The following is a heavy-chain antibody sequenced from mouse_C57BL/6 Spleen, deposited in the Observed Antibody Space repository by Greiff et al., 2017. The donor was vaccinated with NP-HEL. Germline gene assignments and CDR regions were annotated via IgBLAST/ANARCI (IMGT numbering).Heavy chain of an antibody. D-gene: IGHD3-2*02. CDR2: IYPGSGST. Sequence: VQLQQPGAELVKPGASVKMSCKASGYTFTSYWITWVKQRPGQGLEWIGDIYPGSGSTNYNEKFKSKATLTVDTSSSTAYMQLSSLTSEDSAVYYCARWGDSSGFFDYWGQSTTLTVSS. J-gene: IGHJ2*01. V-gene: IGHV1-55*01. CDR1: GYTFTSYW. CDR3: ARWGDSSGFFDY.